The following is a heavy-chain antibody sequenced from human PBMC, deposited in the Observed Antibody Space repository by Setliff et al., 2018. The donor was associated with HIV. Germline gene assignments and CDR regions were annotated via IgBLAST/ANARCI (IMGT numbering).Heavy chain of an antibody. CDR2: IYPGDFDS. Sequence: GESLKISCKGSGYTFTNYWIAWVRQMPGKGLEWMGIIYPGDFDSIYNESFQGHVTMSVDKATRTAYLEWSSLKASDTAIYYCARRKSEDSGYGPRYYDFWGQGTLVTVSS. J-gene: IGHJ4*02. CDR3: ARRKSEDSGYGPRYYDF. CDR1: GYTFTNYW. V-gene: IGHV5-51*01. D-gene: IGHD3-22*01.